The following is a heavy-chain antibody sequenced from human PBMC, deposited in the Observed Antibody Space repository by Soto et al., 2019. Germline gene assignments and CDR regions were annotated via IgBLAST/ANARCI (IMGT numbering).Heavy chain of an antibody. CDR3: ARKITYYDFWSGYSNWFDP. D-gene: IGHD3-3*01. V-gene: IGHV1-8*01. Sequence: GASVKVSCKASGYTFTSYDINWVRQATGQGLEWMGWMNPNSGNTGYAQKFQGRVTMTRNTSISAAYMELSSLRSEDTAVYCCARKITYYDFWSGYSNWFDPWGQGTLVTVSS. CDR1: GYTFTSYD. J-gene: IGHJ5*02. CDR2: MNPNSGNT.